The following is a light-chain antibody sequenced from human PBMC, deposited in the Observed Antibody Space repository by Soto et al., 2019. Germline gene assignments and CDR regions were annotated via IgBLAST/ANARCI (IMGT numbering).Light chain of an antibody. J-gene: IGKJ4*01. V-gene: IGKV3-20*01. CDR1: QSVSSSY. CDR3: QQYDA. CDR2: GAS. Sequence: EIVLTQSPGTLSLSPGERATLSYSASQSVSSSYLAWYQQKPDQAPILLIYGASSRATGIPERFSGSGSGTDFTLTISRLEPEDFAVYSCQQYDAFGGGTKVEIK.